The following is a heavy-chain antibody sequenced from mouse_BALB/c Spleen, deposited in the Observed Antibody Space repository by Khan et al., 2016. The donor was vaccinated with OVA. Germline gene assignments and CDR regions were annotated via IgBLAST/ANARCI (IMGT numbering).Heavy chain of an antibody. V-gene: IGHV1-7*01. CDR3: VNHGSSSAWCTY. D-gene: IGHD1-1*01. Sequence: QVQLKQSGAELAKPGASVKISCKASDYTFTNYWMHWVKQRPGQGLEWIGYINPSTDYTEYNQKFKDKATLTADRSSSTAYMQLSSLTSEDSAVYYCVNHGSSSAWCTYWGQGTLVTVSA. J-gene: IGHJ3*01. CDR2: INPSTDYT. CDR1: DYTFTNYW.